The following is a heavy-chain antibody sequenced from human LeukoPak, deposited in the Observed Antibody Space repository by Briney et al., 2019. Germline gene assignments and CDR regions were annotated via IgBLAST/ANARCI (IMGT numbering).Heavy chain of an antibody. CDR3: ARDGRYFDWVSCWFDP. CDR2: ISAYNGNT. Sequence: ASVKVSCKASGYTFTSYGISWVRQAPGQGLEWMGWISAYNGNTNYAQKLQGRVTMTTDTSTSIAYMELRSLRSDDTAVYYCARDGRYFDWVSCWFDPWGQGTLVTVSS. D-gene: IGHD3-9*01. V-gene: IGHV1-18*01. CDR1: GYTFTSYG. J-gene: IGHJ5*02.